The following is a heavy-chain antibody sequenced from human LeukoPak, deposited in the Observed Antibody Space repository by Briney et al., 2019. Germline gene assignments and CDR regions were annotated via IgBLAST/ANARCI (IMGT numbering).Heavy chain of an antibody. V-gene: IGHV1-18*01. CDR3: ARDGYYYDSSGYYPFDY. Sequence: ASVKVSCKASGYTFTGYGISWVRQAPGQGLEWMGWISAYNGNTNYAQKLQGRVTMTTDTSTSTAYMELRSLRSDDTAVYYCARDGYYYDSSGYYPFDYWGQGTLVTVSS. J-gene: IGHJ4*02. CDR1: GYTFTGYG. CDR2: ISAYNGNT. D-gene: IGHD3-22*01.